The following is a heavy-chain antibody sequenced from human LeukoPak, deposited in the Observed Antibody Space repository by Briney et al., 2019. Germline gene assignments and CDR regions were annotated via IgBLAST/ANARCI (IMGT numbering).Heavy chain of an antibody. CDR2: IYYSGST. CDR3: ARDRSIAAAGKYYYYYYGMDV. V-gene: IGHV4-59*01. J-gene: IGHJ6*02. D-gene: IGHD6-13*01. CDR1: GGSTSSYY. Sequence: KPSETLSLTCTVSGGSTSSYYWSWIRQPPGKGLEWIGYIYYSGSTNYNPSLKSRVTISVDTSKNQFSLKLSSVTAADTAVYYCARDRSIAAAGKYYYYYYGMDVWGQGTTVTVSS.